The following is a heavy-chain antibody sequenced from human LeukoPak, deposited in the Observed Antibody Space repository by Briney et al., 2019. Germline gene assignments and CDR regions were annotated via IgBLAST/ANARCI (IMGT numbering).Heavy chain of an antibody. CDR1: GFTFSNYA. CDR3: AKFFDSSGYYYFDY. D-gene: IGHD3-22*01. Sequence: PGGSLRLSCVASGFTFSNYAMSWVRQAPGKGLEWVSGISGSGGTTYYADSVKGRFTISRDNSKNTVYLQMNSLTAEDTAVYYCAKFFDSSGYYYFDYWGQGTLVPVSS. V-gene: IGHV3-23*01. CDR2: ISGSGGTT. J-gene: IGHJ4*02.